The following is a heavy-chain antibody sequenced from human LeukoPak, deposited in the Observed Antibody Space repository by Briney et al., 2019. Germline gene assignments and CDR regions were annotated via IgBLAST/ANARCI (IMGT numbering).Heavy chain of an antibody. J-gene: IGHJ4*02. Sequence: PGGSLRLSCAASGFTFSSYWMSWVRQAPGKGLEWVANIKQDGSEKYYVDPVKGRFTISRDNAKNSLYLQMNSLRAEDTAVYYCASQTSYGDYFDYWGQGTLVTVSS. CDR1: GFTFSSYW. D-gene: IGHD4-17*01. CDR3: ASQTSYGDYFDY. CDR2: IKQDGSEK. V-gene: IGHV3-7*01.